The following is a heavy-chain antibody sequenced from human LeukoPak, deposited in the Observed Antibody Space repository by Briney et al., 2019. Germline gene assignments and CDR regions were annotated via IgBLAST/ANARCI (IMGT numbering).Heavy chain of an antibody. V-gene: IGHV4-4*07. Sequence: SETLSLTCTVSGGSISSYYWSWIRQPAGKGLEWIGRIYSTGSTNYNPSLKSRVTISIDTSKNQFSLKLSSVTAADTAVYYCARDLVTVTKGFDIWGQGTMVSVPS. CDR3: ARDLVTVTKGFDI. CDR1: GGSISSYY. D-gene: IGHD4-17*01. J-gene: IGHJ3*02. CDR2: IYSTGST.